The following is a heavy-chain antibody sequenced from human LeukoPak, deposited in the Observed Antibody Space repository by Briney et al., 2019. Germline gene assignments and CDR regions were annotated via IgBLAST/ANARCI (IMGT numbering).Heavy chain of an antibody. D-gene: IGHD6-19*01. Sequence: GGSLRLSCAASGFTFRRYWMSWVRQSPGKGPEWVANIKQDGSEKYYVDSVKGRFTISRDNAKNSLFLQMNNLRAEDTAVYYCATHSGWRFDYWGQGTLVTVSS. V-gene: IGHV3-7*03. J-gene: IGHJ4*02. CDR3: ATHSGWRFDY. CDR1: GFTFRRYW. CDR2: IKQDGSEK.